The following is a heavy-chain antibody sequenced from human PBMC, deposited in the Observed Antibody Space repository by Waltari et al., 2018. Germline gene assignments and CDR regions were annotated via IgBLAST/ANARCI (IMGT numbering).Heavy chain of an antibody. J-gene: IGHJ3*02. D-gene: IGHD6-13*01. V-gene: IGHV1-69*05. CDR2: IIPLFGTA. CDR3: ARGGLYGQQLLESAFEI. CDR1: GGSFSTYA. Sequence: QVQLVQSGAELKKPGSSVKVSCKTSGGSFSTYAITWVRQAPGQGLEWMGGIIPLFGTANYAQTIQDRVTIITDESMTTAYMELSSLTSEDTAVYYCARGGLYGQQLLESAFEIWGQGTKVTVSS.